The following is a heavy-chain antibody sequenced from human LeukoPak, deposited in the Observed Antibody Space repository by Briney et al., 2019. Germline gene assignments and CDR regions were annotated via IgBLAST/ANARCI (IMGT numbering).Heavy chain of an antibody. CDR3: ARGLPGRWRCSSTSCYDYYYYGMDV. J-gene: IGHJ6*02. V-gene: IGHV1-2*02. Sequence: GASVKVSCKASGYTFTSYGISWVRQAPGQGLEWMGWINPNSGGTNYAQKFQGRATMTRDTSISTAYMELSRLRSDDTAVYYCARGLPGRWRCSSTSCYDYYYYGMDVWGQGTTVTVSS. CDR1: GYTFTSYG. D-gene: IGHD2-2*01. CDR2: INPNSGGT.